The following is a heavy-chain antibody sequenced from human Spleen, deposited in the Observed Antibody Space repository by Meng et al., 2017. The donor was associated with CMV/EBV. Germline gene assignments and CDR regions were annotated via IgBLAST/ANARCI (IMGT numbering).Heavy chain of an antibody. Sequence: QGQLQESGPGLVKPSGTLSLTCTVSGGSISSSYWSWIRQPAGKGLEWIGRIYTSGSTNYNPSLKSRVTMSVDTSKNQFSLKLSSVTAADTAVYYCARDATPAEPRQRPDHWFDPWGQGTLVTVSS. J-gene: IGHJ5*02. CDR2: IYTSGST. CDR1: GGSISSSY. CDR3: ARDATPAEPRQRPDHWFDP. V-gene: IGHV4-4*07. D-gene: IGHD6-25*01.